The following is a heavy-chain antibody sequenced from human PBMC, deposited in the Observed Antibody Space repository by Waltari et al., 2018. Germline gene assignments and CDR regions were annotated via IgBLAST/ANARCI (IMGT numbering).Heavy chain of an antibody. CDR1: GFTFDNHG. CDR2: LTWNGGTT. Sequence: EVYLVESGGTVVRPGGSLRLSCTTSGFTFDNHGMTWVRQAPGKGLEWVSGLTWNGGTTFYADSVKGRFTVSRDNAKNSLYLQMNSLTAEDTALYYCARDISYGGFDYWGQGTLVTVSS. D-gene: IGHD3-16*01. J-gene: IGHJ4*02. CDR3: ARDISYGGFDY. V-gene: IGHV3-20*04.